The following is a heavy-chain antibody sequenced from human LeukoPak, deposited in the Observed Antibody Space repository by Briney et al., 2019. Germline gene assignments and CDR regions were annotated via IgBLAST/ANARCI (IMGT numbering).Heavy chain of an antibody. CDR1: GFTFSTYY. CDR2: ISTSSSYI. Sequence: GGSLRLSCAASGFTFSTYYMNWVRQAPGKGLEWVSSISTSSSYIYYADAVKGRFTISRDNAKNSLYLQINSLRAEDTAVYYCARVGLDRRGYSGYEAFDYWGQGTPVTVSS. CDR3: ARVGLDRRGYSGYEAFDY. J-gene: IGHJ4*02. V-gene: IGHV3-21*01. D-gene: IGHD5-12*01.